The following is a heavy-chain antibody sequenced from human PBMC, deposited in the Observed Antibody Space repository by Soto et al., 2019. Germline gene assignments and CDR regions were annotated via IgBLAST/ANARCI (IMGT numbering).Heavy chain of an antibody. D-gene: IGHD6-6*01. CDR3: ARDRGGIAARRLDP. CDR1: GFTFSSYS. J-gene: IGHJ5*02. Sequence: EVQLVESGGGLVKPGGSLRLSGAASGFTFSSYSMNWVRQAPGKGLEWVSSISSSSSYIYYAESVKGRFTISRDNAKNSRYLQMNSLRAEDTAVYYCARDRGGIAARRLDPWGQGTLVTVSS. CDR2: ISSSSSYI. V-gene: IGHV3-21*01.